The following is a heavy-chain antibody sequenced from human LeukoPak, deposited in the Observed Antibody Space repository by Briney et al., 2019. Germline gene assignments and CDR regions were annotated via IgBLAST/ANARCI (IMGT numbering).Heavy chain of an antibody. Sequence: GASVKVSCKASGYTFTSYDINWVRQATGQGVEWMGWMNPNSGNTGYAQKFQGRVTITRNTSISTTYMELSSLRSEDTAVYYCARVGGYCSGGSCYSIGYWGQGTLVTVSS. CDR2: MNPNSGNT. D-gene: IGHD2-15*01. CDR1: GYTFTSYD. J-gene: IGHJ4*02. CDR3: ARVGGYCSGGSCYSIGY. V-gene: IGHV1-8*03.